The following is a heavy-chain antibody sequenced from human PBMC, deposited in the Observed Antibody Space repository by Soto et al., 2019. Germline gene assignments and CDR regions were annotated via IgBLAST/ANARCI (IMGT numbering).Heavy chain of an antibody. CDR3: ARGRYGDY. D-gene: IGHD1-1*01. V-gene: IGHV1-18*01. Sequence: QVHLVQSGAEVKKPGASVKVSCKGSGYGFTTYGITWVRQAPGQGLEWMAWISAHNGNTNYAQKLQGRVTVTRDTSTSIAYRELRSLRSDDTAVYYCARGRYGDYWGQGALVTVSS. CDR1: GYGFTTYG. CDR2: ISAHNGNT. J-gene: IGHJ4*02.